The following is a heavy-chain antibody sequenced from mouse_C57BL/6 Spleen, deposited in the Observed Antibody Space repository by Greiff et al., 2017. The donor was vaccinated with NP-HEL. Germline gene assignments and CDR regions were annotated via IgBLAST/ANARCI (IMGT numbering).Heavy chain of an antibody. D-gene: IGHD1-1*01. V-gene: IGHV1-54*01. CDR2: INPGSGGT. CDR1: GYAFTNYL. J-gene: IGHJ1*03. Sequence: QVQLQQSGAELVRPGTSVKVSCKASGYAFTNYLIEWVKQRPGQGLEWIGVINPGSGGTNYNEKFKGKATLTADKSSSTAYMQLSSLTSEDSAVSFCARSVYYYGSSYRSFDVWGTGTTVTVSS. CDR3: ARSVYYYGSSYRSFDV.